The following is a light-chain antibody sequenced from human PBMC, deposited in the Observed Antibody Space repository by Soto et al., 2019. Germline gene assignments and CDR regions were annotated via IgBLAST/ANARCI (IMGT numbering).Light chain of an antibody. J-gene: IGLJ1*01. CDR2: EVS. Sequence: QSALAQPASVSGSAGQSITISCTGTSSDVGGYNYVSWYQQHPGKAPKLIIFEVSYRPSGISNRFSASKSGDTASLTISGLQADDEADYYCCSYTDSRTHIFGSGTKVTVL. CDR3: CSYTDSRTHI. CDR1: SSDVGGYNY. V-gene: IGLV2-14*01.